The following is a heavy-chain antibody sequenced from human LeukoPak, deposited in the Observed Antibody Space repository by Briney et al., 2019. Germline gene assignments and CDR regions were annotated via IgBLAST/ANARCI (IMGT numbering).Heavy chain of an antibody. CDR3: AHSGSYIDY. Sequence: PGGSLRLSCAASGFTFSSHGMHWVRQAPGKGLEWVANIKQDGSEKHYVDSVKGRFTISRDNAKNSLYLQMNSLRAEDTAVYYCAHSGSYIDYWGQGTLVTVSS. D-gene: IGHD1-26*01. CDR2: IKQDGSEK. J-gene: IGHJ4*02. V-gene: IGHV3-7*01. CDR1: GFTFSSHG.